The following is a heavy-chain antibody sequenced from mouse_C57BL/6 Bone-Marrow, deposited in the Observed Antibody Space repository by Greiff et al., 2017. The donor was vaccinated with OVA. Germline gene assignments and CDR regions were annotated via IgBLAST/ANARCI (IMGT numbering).Heavy chain of an antibody. D-gene: IGHD1-1*01. Sequence: VQLQQPGAELVKPGASVKLSCKASGYTFTSYWMQWVKQRPGQGLEWIGEIDPSDSYTNYNQKFKGKATLTVDTSSSTAYMQLSSLTSEDSAVYYCARGEHCYGSPYYFDYWGQGTTLTVSS. CDR2: IDPSDSYT. CDR1: GYTFTSYW. J-gene: IGHJ2*01. CDR3: ARGEHCYGSPYYFDY. V-gene: IGHV1-50*01.